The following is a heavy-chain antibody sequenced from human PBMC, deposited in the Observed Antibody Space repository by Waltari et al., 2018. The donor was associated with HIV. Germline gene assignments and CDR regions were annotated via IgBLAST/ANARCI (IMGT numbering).Heavy chain of an antibody. CDR2: ISDSTGRT. Sequence: GGSLRLSCAASGSTFSSYAMHWVRQAPGKGLEWVSGISDSTGRTYYGDSVKGRFTISRDNSKNTLYLQMSSLRVEDTAIYYCAKDEAGAGSPEVWFDPWGQGTLVTVSS. CDR3: AKDEAGAGSPEVWFDP. J-gene: IGHJ5*02. CDR1: GSTFSSYA. V-gene: IGHV3-23*01. D-gene: IGHD6-13*01.